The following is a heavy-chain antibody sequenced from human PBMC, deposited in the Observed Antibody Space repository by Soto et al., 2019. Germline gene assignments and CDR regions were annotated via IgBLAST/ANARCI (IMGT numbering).Heavy chain of an antibody. CDR3: AKGRESSGSYRPFAY. D-gene: IGHD3-22*01. CDR2: ISGGGVAT. Sequence: EVQVLESGGGLGQPGGSLRLSCAASGFTFSSYAMSWVRQAPGKGLEWVSAISGGGVATNYADSVKGRFTISRDNSKNTLYLQMNSLRAEDRAVYYCAKGRESSGSYRPFAYWGQGTLVTVSS. V-gene: IGHV3-23*01. J-gene: IGHJ4*02. CDR1: GFTFSSYA.